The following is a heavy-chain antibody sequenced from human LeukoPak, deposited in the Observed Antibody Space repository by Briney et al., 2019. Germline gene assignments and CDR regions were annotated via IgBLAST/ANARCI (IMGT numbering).Heavy chain of an antibody. V-gene: IGHV1-18*01. J-gene: IGHJ3*02. CDR2: ISAYNGNT. D-gene: IGHD6-13*01. Sequence: ASVKVSCKSSAYTFTTYGISWVRQAPGQGLEWMGWISAYNGNTNYAQKFQGRFTMTTDTSTSTAYMELRSLRSDDTAVYYCASVTGYSSSRRSAFDIWGQGTMVTVSS. CDR1: AYTFTTYG. CDR3: ASVTGYSSSRRSAFDI.